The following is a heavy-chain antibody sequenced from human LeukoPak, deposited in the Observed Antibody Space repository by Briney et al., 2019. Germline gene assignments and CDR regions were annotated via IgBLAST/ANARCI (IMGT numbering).Heavy chain of an antibody. V-gene: IGHV4-59*01. CDR2: IYYSGST. D-gene: IGHD2-2*01. J-gene: IGHJ4*02. CDR1: GGSISNYY. Sequence: PSETLSLTCTVSGGSISNYYWSWIGQPPGKGLELIGYIYYSGSTNYNPSLKSRVSMSIDTSKNQFSLKLSSVTAADTAAYYCARWSGYALDWGQGTLVTVSS. CDR3: ARWSGYALD.